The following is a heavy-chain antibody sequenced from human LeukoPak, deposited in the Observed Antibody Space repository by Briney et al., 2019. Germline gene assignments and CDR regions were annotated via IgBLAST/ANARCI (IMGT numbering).Heavy chain of an antibody. V-gene: IGHV3-9*01. CDR1: GFTFDDYA. D-gene: IGHD5-18*01. CDR2: ISWNSGSI. Sequence: QPGRSLRLSCAASGFTFDDYAMHWVRQAPGKGLEWVSGISWNSGSIGYADSVKGRFTISRDNDKNSLYLQMNSLRAGDTALYYCAKDIGYSYGYGYFDYWGQGTLVTVSS. CDR3: AKDIGYSYGYGYFDY. J-gene: IGHJ4*02.